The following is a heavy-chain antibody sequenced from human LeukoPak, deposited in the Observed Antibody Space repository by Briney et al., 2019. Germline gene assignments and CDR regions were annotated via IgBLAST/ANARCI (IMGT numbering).Heavy chain of an antibody. CDR3: AKLSYDSSGFPYFDY. V-gene: IGHV3-9*01. CDR1: GFTFDDYA. CDR2: ISWNSGSI. Sequence: GRSLRLSCAASGFTFDDYAMHWVRQAPGKGLEWVSGISWNSGSIGYADSVEGRFTISRDNAKNSLYLQMNSLRAEDTALYYCAKLSYDSSGFPYFDYWGQGTLVTVSS. J-gene: IGHJ4*02. D-gene: IGHD3-22*01.